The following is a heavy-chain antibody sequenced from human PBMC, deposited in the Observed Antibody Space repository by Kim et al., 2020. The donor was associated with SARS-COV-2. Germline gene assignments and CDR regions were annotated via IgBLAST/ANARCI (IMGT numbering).Heavy chain of an antibody. V-gene: IGHV3-11*06. CDR3: ARDRDGYNSFDY. D-gene: IGHD5-12*01. Sequence: GGSRRLSCAASGFSFSDNYMTWIRQAPGQGLEWLSDISSSGHTSYTDSVKGRFTITCVNAKKTLYLQMNSRRVEDTAVYYCARDRDGYNSFDYWGQGTLVTVSS. CDR1: GFSFSDNY. CDR2: ISSSGHT. J-gene: IGHJ4*02.